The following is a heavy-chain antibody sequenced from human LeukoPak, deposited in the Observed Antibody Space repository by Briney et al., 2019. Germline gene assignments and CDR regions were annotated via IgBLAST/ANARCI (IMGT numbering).Heavy chain of an antibody. V-gene: IGHV4-39*07. CDR2: IYYSGST. J-gene: IGHJ6*03. D-gene: IGHD2-21*02. CDR1: GGSISTSSYS. Sequence: SETLSLTCTVSGGSISTSSYSWGWLRQPPGKGLEWIGSIYYSGSTYYNPSLKSRVTISVDTSKNQFSLKLTSMTAADTAVYYCARGYCGGDCYYCYYMDVWGKGTTVTTSS. CDR3: ARGYCGGDCYYCYYMDV.